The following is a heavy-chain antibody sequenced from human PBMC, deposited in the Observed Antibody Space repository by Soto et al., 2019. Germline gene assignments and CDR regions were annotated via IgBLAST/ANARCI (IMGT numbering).Heavy chain of an antibody. D-gene: IGHD5-12*01. CDR1: GFTFSSYA. CDR3: ARGWDGYGAFDI. J-gene: IGHJ3*02. CDR2: IWYDGSNK. V-gene: IGHV3-33*08. Sequence: GGSLRLSCAASGFTFSSYAMSWVRQAPGKGLEWVAVIWYDGSNKYYADSVKGRFTISRDNSKNTLYLQMNSLRAEDTAVYYCARGWDGYGAFDIWGQGTMVTVSS.